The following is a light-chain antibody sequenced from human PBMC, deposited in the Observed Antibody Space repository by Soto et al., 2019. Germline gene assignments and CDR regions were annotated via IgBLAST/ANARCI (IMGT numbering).Light chain of an antibody. CDR1: ISDVGGYNL. CDR3: CSYAGGRTYV. CDR2: EGT. V-gene: IGLV2-23*01. Sequence: QSVLTQPASVSGSPGQSIIISCYGGISDVGGYNLVSWYQHHPDKAPKVIIYEGTKRPSGVSTRFSGSKSGNTASLTISGLQAEDEADYYCCSYAGGRTYVFGSGTKLTVL. J-gene: IGLJ1*01.